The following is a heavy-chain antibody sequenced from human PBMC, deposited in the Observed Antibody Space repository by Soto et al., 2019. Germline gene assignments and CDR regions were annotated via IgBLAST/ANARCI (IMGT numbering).Heavy chain of an antibody. Sequence: SVKVACKSSGDTYIIYASSWVRKTNGQGLEWMGGIIPIFGTANYAQKFQGRVTITADESTSTAYMELSSLRSEDTAVYYCARDSGSWPHYYYYGMDVWGQGTTVTVSS. J-gene: IGHJ6*02. CDR3: ARDSGSWPHYYYYGMDV. D-gene: IGHD1-26*01. V-gene: IGHV1-69*13. CDR2: IIPIFGTA. CDR1: GDTYIIYA.